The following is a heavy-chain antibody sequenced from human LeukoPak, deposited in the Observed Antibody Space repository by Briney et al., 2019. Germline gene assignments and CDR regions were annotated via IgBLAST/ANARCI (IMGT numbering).Heavy chain of an antibody. CDR3: ASTRNDGYKDF. CDR2: IYNSGTT. CDR1: GGSISNYY. Sequence: SETLSLICTISGGSISNYYWSWNRQPPGKGLEWIGYIYNSGTTDYNPSLMSRVTISVNTSKNQFSLKLSSVTATDTAVYYCASTRNDGYKDFWGQRALVTVSS. D-gene: IGHD5-24*01. V-gene: IGHV4-59*08. J-gene: IGHJ4*02.